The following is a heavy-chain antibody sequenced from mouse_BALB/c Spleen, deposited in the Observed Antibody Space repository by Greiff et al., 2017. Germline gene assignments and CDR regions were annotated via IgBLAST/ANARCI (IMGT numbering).Heavy chain of an antibody. V-gene: IGHV2-9*02. CDR1: GFSLTIYV. D-gene: IGHD2-14*01. CDR2: IWSGGST. J-gene: IGHJ4*01. CDR3: ARGDRYDEDMDY. Sequence: SLPFLFSPSHILSITFTFSGFSLTIYVVHWVLQPPGKGLEWLGVIWSGGSTNYNSALMSRLSISKDNSKSQVFLKMNSLQTDDTAMYYCARGDRYDEDMDYWGQGTSVTVSS.